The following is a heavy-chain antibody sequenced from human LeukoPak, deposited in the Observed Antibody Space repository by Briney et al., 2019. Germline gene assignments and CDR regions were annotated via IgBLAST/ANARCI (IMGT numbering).Heavy chain of an antibody. D-gene: IGHD3-22*01. CDR1: GYTFTSYG. Sequence: ASVKVSCKASGYTFTSYGISWVRQAPGQGLEWMGWISAYNGNTNYAQKLQGRVTMTTDTSTSTAYMELRSLRSDDTAVYYCARARSYYDSSGYLVWGQGTLVTVSS. V-gene: IGHV1-18*01. CDR2: ISAYNGNT. CDR3: ARARSYYDSSGYLV. J-gene: IGHJ4*02.